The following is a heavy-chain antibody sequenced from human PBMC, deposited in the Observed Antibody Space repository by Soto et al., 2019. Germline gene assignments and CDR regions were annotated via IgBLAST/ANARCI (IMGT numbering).Heavy chain of an antibody. J-gene: IGHJ5*02. V-gene: IGHV5-10-1*01. CDR2: IDPSDSYT. CDR3: ARYGPPISYAFSEYNWFDP. Sequence: XESLNVSWKGSGNTCTSYLISLVRQMPRKGLEWMGRIDPSDSYTNYSPSFQGHVTISADKSISTAYLQWSSLKASDTAMYYCARYGPPISYAFSEYNWFDPWGQGTLVTVSS. D-gene: IGHD3-3*01. CDR1: GNTCTSYL.